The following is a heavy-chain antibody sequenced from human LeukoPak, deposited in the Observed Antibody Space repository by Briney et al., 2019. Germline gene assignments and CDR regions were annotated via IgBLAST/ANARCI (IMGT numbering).Heavy chain of an antibody. D-gene: IGHD2-21*02. CDR3: ARHNGGDPATAGY. CDR1: GYSISSGYY. Sequence: SETLSLTCAVSGYSISSGYYWGWIRQPPGNGLEWIGSIYHSGSTYYNPSLKSRVTISVDTSKNQFSLKLSSVTAADTAVYYCARHNGGDPATAGYWGQGTLVTVSS. V-gene: IGHV4-38-2*01. J-gene: IGHJ4*02. CDR2: IYHSGST.